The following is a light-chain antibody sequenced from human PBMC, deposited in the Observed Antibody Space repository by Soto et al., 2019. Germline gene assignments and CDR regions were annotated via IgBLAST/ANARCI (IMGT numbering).Light chain of an antibody. Sequence: IVLTHSPGTLCFSPGEIATLSFRASQSVSSSFLAWYQQRPGQSPRLLIYAASNTAPGIPDRFSGSGSGTDFTLTISSLQSEDFATYYCQQYYSYPWTFGHGTKVDIK. CDR2: AAS. CDR1: QSVSSSF. V-gene: IGKV3-20*01. CDR3: QQYYSYPWT. J-gene: IGKJ1*01.